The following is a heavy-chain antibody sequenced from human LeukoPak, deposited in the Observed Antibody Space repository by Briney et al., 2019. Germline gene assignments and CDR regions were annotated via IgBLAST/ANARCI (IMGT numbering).Heavy chain of an antibody. D-gene: IGHD5-12*01. J-gene: IGHJ4*02. Sequence: SETLSLTCTVSGGSISSYYWSWIRQPPGKGLEWIGYIYYSGSTNYNPSLKSRVTISVDTSKNQFSLKLSSVTAADTAVYYCARVGYSGPIGYWGQGTLVTVSS. CDR1: GGSISSYY. CDR3: ARVGYSGPIGY. V-gene: IGHV4-59*01. CDR2: IYYSGST.